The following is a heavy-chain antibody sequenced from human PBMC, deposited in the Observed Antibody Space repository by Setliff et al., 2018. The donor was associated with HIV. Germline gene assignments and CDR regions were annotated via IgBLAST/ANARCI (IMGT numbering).Heavy chain of an antibody. CDR3: ARLVVLVPGHMEYYDY. J-gene: IGHJ4*02. Sequence: SLRLSCAASGFTFKNCAMSWVRQTPGKGPECVANIKEDGSEKYYLGSVRGRFTISRDNAKNLVYLQMSSLRAEDTAVYYCARLVVLVPGHMEYYDYWGQGSLVTVSS. CDR1: GFTFKNCA. CDR2: IKEDGSEK. V-gene: IGHV3-7*01. D-gene: IGHD2-8*02.